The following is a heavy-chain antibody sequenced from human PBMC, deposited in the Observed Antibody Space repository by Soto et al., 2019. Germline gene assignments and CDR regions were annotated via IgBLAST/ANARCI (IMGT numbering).Heavy chain of an antibody. V-gene: IGHV4-4*02. D-gene: IGHD6-19*01. CDR2: IYHSGST. CDR1: GGSISSSNW. J-gene: IGHJ6*02. Sequence: SETLSLTCAVSGGSISSSNWWSWVRQPPGKGLEWIGEIYHSGSTNYNPSLKSRVTISVDKSKNQFSLKLSSVTAADTAVYYCARDERGWYNYHGMDVWGQGTTVTVSS. CDR3: ARDERGWYNYHGMDV.